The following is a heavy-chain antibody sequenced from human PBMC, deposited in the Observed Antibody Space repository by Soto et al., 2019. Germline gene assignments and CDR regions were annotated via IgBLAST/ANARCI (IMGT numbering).Heavy chain of an antibody. CDR3: ARGLLAVDIDFWSCYYPRPGQYYYGMDV. Sequence: ASVKVSCKASGYTFTGYYMHWVRQAPGQGLEWMGWINPNSGGTNYAQKFQGWVTMTRDTSISTAYMELSRLRSDDTAVYYCARGLLAVDIDFWSCYYPRPGQYYYGMDVWGQGTTVTVSS. CDR2: INPNSGGT. D-gene: IGHD3-3*01. CDR1: GYTFTGYY. V-gene: IGHV1-2*04. J-gene: IGHJ6*02.